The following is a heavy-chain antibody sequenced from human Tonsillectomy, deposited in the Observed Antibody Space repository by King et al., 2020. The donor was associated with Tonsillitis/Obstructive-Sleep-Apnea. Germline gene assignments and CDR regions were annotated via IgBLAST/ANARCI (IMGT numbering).Heavy chain of an antibody. Sequence: VQLVESGGGVVQPGRSLRLSCAASGFIFSTFGMHWVRQAPGKGLEWVAVIWYDGSNKYYADSVRGRFTISRDNSKNTLYLQMNSLRAEDTAVYYCASSNYPTGWDVFDWYFDLWGRGTLVTVSS. V-gene: IGHV3-33*01. CDR1: GFIFSTFG. D-gene: IGHD6-19*01. CDR2: IWYDGSNK. J-gene: IGHJ2*01. CDR3: ASSNYPTGWDVFDWYFDL.